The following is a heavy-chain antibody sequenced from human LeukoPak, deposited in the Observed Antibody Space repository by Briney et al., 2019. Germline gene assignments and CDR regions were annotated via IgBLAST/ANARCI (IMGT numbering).Heavy chain of an antibody. CDR3: GRQSGSGSYTWFDP. CDR2: ISAYNGNT. V-gene: IGHV1-18*01. Sequence: ASVKVSCKASSYTFTSYGMSWVRQAPGQGLEWMGWISAYNGNTDYAQKFQGRVTMTTDTATTTAYMELRSLRSDDTAVYYCGRQSGSGSYTWFDPWGQGTLVTVSS. J-gene: IGHJ5*02. D-gene: IGHD3-10*01. CDR1: SYTFTSYG.